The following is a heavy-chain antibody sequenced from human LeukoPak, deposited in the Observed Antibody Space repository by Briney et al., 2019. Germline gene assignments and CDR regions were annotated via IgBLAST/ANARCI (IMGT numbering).Heavy chain of an antibody. J-gene: IGHJ5*02. V-gene: IGHV4-39*01. Sequence: SETLSLTCTVSGGSISSAAYYWGWVRQPPGKGLDWIGSIYYTGTTYYSPSLQTRATLSFDTSKNQFSLKLTSVTAADTAVYFCARRPIAAGNNWYDPWGQGTLVTVSS. CDR1: GGSISSAAYY. CDR2: IYYTGTT. CDR3: ARRPIAAGNNWYDP. D-gene: IGHD6-13*01.